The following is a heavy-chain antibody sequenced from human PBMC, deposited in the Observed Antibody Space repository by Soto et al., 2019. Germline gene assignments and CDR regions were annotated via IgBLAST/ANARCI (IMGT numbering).Heavy chain of an antibody. CDR1: GASISGFY. CDR2: IYATGTT. J-gene: IGHJ4*02. Sequence: PSETLSLTCTVSGASISGFYWSWIRKSAGKGLEWIGRIYATGTTDYNPSLKSRVMMSVDTSKKQFSLKLRSVTAADTAVYYCARVRGGGPFDDWGQGTLVTVSS. V-gene: IGHV4-4*07. CDR3: ARVRGGGPFDD. D-gene: IGHD1-26*01.